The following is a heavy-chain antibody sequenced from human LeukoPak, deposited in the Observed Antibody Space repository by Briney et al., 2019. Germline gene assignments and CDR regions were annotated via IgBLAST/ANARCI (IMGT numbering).Heavy chain of an antibody. CDR1: GASISSSYY. V-gene: IGHV4-59*01. Sequence: PSETLSLTCTVSGASISSSYYWSWIRQPPGKGLEWIGYIYYSGSTNYNPSLESRVTMSIDTSNNQFSLKLTSVTATDTAVYYRARSPGHRGYDYWGQGTLVTVSS. CDR3: ARSPGHRGYDY. CDR2: IYYSGST. J-gene: IGHJ4*02. D-gene: IGHD3-22*01.